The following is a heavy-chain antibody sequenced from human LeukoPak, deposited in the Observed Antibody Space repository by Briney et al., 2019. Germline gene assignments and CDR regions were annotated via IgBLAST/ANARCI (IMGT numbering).Heavy chain of an antibody. D-gene: IGHD2-2*01. V-gene: IGHV1-2*02. CDR3: ARYCSSTSCYSGDEPFDY. J-gene: IGHJ4*02. CDR1: GYTFTGYY. Sequence: ASVKVSCKASGYTFTGYYMHWVRQAPGQGLEWMGWINPNSGGTNYAQKFQGRVTMTRDTSISTAYMELSRLRSDDTAVYYCARYCSSTSCYSGDEPFDYWGQGTLVCVSS. CDR2: INPNSGGT.